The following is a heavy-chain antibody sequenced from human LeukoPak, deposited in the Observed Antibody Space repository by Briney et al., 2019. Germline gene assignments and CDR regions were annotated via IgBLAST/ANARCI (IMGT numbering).Heavy chain of an antibody. CDR1: GFIFSRYW. D-gene: IGHD1-1*01. CDR2: INSDGIGT. CDR3: ARALSGTRNAFDI. V-gene: IGHV3-74*01. J-gene: IGHJ3*02. Sequence: GGSLRLSCAASGFIFSRYWMHWVRQAPGEGLVWVARINSDGIGTNYADSVKGRFTISRDSAKNTLYLQMNSLRAEHTALYYCARALSGTRNAFDIWGQGTMFTVSS.